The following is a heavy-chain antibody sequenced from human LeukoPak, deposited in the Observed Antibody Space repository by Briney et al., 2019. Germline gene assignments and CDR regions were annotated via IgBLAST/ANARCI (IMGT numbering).Heavy chain of an antibody. D-gene: IGHD3-22*01. J-gene: IGHJ3*02. CDR2: IGTAGDT. Sequence: GGSLRLSCAASGFTFSSYSMNWVRQATGKGLEWVSAIGTAGDTYYPGSVKGRFTISRENAKNSLYLQMNSLRAGDTAVYYCARAQNYDSSGLGFRAFDIWGQGTMVTVSS. CDR3: ARAQNYDSSGLGFRAFDI. CDR1: GFTFSSYS. V-gene: IGHV3-13*01.